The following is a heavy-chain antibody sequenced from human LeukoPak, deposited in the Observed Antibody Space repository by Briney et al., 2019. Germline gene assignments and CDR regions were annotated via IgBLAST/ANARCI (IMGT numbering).Heavy chain of an antibody. CDR1: GGSTSSYY. Sequence: SETLSLTCTVSGGSTSSYYWSWIRQPPGKGLEWIGYIYYSGSTNYNPSLKSRVTISVDTSKNQFSLELSSVTAADTAVYYCAREDYGDYPTLFDYWGQGTLVTVSS. CDR3: AREDYGDYPTLFDY. CDR2: IYYSGST. V-gene: IGHV4-59*01. J-gene: IGHJ4*02. D-gene: IGHD4-17*01.